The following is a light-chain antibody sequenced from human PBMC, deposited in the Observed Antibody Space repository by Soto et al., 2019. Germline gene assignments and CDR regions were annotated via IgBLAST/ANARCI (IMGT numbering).Light chain of an antibody. J-gene: IGKJ5*01. CDR3: LQAAQSPLT. V-gene: IGKV2-28*01. CDR1: QSLLQSNGNNH. CDR2: LAS. Sequence: DIVLTQSPLSLPVTPGEPASISCRSSQSLLQSNGNNHVDWYLQRPGQSPQLLLYLASSRASGVTARYSGSGSGTEFSLEISRVEAEDVGVYYCLQAAQSPLTFGQGTRLEIK.